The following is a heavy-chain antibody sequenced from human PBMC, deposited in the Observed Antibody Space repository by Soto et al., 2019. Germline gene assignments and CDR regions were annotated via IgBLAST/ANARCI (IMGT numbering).Heavy chain of an antibody. V-gene: IGHV3-33*01. Sequence: QPGGSLRLSCAASGFTFSSYGMHWVRQAPGKGLEWVAVIWYDGSNKYYADSVKGRFTISRDNSKNTLYLQMNSLRAEDTAVYYCARRVSERAARRHYYYYYGMDVWGQGTTVTVSS. J-gene: IGHJ6*02. D-gene: IGHD6-6*01. CDR3: ARRVSERAARRHYYYYYGMDV. CDR1: GFTFSSYG. CDR2: IWYDGSNK.